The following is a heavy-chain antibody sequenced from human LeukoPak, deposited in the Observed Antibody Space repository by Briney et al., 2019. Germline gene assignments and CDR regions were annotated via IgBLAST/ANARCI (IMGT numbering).Heavy chain of an antibody. Sequence: GGSLRLSCAASGFTFSSYGMHWVRQAPGEGLEWVAFIRYDGSNKYYADSVKGRFTISRDNSKNTLYLQMNSLRAEDTAVYYCAKDGPAKQQRQGYYYYMDVWGKGTTVTVSS. V-gene: IGHV3-30*02. CDR3: AKDGPAKQQRQGYYYYMDV. CDR1: GFTFSSYG. J-gene: IGHJ6*03. D-gene: IGHD6-13*01. CDR2: IRYDGSNK.